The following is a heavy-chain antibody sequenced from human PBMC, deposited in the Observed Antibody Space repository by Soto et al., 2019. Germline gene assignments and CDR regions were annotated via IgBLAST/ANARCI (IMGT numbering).Heavy chain of an antibody. D-gene: IGHD1-26*01. J-gene: IGHJ4*02. V-gene: IGHV4-59*08. CDR2: IYYSGST. CDR1: GGSISSYY. CDR3: ARGGVVGATNYFDY. Sequence: PSETLSLTCTVSGGSISSYYWSWIRQPPGKGLEWIGYIYYSGSTNYNPSLKSRVTISVDTSKNQFSLKLSSVTAADTAVYYCARGGVVGATNYFDYWGQGTLVTVS.